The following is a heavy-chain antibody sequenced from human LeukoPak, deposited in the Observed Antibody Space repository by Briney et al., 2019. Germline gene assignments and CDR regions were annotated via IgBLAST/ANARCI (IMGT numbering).Heavy chain of an antibody. J-gene: IGHJ4*02. CDR3: AILVVDGYNGYYFDY. V-gene: IGHV4-34*01. D-gene: IGHD5-24*01. CDR1: GGSFSGYY. CDR2: INHSGST. Sequence: SETLSLTCAVYGGSFSGYYWSWIRQPPGKGLEWIGEINHSGSTNYNPSLKSRVTISVDTSKNKFSLKLSSVTAADTAVYYCAILVVDGYNGYYFDYWGQGTLVTVSS.